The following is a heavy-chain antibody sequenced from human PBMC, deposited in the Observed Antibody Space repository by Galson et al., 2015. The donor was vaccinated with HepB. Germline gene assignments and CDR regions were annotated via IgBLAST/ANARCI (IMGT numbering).Heavy chain of an antibody. CDR3: ARDQVWFGGAFDI. Sequence: SLRLSCAASGFTVSSNYMSWVRQAPGKGLEWVSVIYSGASTYYADSVKGRFTISRDNSKNTLYLQMNSLRAEDTAVYYCARDQVWFGGAFDIWGQGTMVTVSS. J-gene: IGHJ3*02. D-gene: IGHD3-10*01. V-gene: IGHV3-66*02. CDR1: GFTVSSNY. CDR2: IYSGAST.